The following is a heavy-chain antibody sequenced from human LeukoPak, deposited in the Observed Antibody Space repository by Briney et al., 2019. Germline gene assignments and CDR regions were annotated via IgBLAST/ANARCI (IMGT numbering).Heavy chain of an antibody. CDR2: INPNSGGT. D-gene: IGHD3-9*01. J-gene: IGHJ4*02. CDR1: GYTFTGYY. CDR3: ARDLGDILTGYTFLD. Sequence: ASVKVSCKASGYTFTGYYMHWVRQAPGQGLEWMGRINPNSGGTNYAQKFQGRVTMTRDTSISTAYMELSRPRSDDTAVYYCARDLGDILTGYTFLDWGQGTLVTVSS. V-gene: IGHV1-2*06.